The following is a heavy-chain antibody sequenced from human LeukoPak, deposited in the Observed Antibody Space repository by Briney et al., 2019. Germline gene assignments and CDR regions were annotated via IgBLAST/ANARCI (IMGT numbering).Heavy chain of an antibody. D-gene: IGHD2-15*01. J-gene: IGHJ4*02. V-gene: IGHV3-30*04. CDR2: IPSDVSNK. Sequence: GRSLRLSCAPSGFTSSSYAMHWVRHAAGKGLEWVAAIPSDVSNKYYTDSVEGRFTISRDNSKNTLYLQMNSLRAEDTAVYYCARDQRCSGGCCDPGFDYWGQGTLVTVSS. CDR3: ARDQRCSGGCCDPGFDY. CDR1: GFTSSSYA.